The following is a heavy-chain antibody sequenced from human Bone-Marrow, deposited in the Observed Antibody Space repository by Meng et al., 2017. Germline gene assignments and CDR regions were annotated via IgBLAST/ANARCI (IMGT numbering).Heavy chain of an antibody. Sequence: GESLKISCAVSGFTFDDYAMSWVRQVPGKGLEWVSGINWNGGSTSSADSVKGRFIITRDNAKNSLYLHMSSLRAEDTAVYYCARDLRGPSSYWGQGTLVTVSS. V-gene: IGHV3-20*04. CDR3: ARDLRGPSSY. D-gene: IGHD3-16*01. CDR2: INWNGGST. J-gene: IGHJ4*02. CDR1: GFTFDDYA.